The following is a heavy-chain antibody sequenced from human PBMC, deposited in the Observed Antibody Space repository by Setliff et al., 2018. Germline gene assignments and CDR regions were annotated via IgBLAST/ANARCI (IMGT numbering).Heavy chain of an antibody. D-gene: IGHD1-1*01. J-gene: IGHJ4*02. CDR1: GGSINSGTYF. V-gene: IGHV4-39*01. CDR2: IHYSGNT. CDR3: ARTGTYRYFDY. Sequence: ASETLSLTCTVSGGSINSGTYFWGWIRKPPGKGLEWSGRIHYSGNTYYNASLKSRVTISVDTAQNQFSLSLSSVTAADTAVYYCARTGTYRYFDYWGQGTLVTVSS.